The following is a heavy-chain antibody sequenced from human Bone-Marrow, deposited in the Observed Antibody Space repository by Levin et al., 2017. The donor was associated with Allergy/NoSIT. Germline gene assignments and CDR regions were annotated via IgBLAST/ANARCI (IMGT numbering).Heavy chain of an antibody. CDR2: ISGSGGST. CDR3: AKGRGVYSYYFDY. D-gene: IGHD2-8*01. V-gene: IGHV3-23*01. Sequence: PGESLKISCAASGFTFSSYAMNWVRQAPGKGLEWVSGISGSGGSTSSADSVKGRFTISRDNSKNTLYLQMNSLRAEDTAVYYCAKGRGVYSYYFDYWGQGTLVTVSS. J-gene: IGHJ4*02. CDR1: GFTFSSYA.